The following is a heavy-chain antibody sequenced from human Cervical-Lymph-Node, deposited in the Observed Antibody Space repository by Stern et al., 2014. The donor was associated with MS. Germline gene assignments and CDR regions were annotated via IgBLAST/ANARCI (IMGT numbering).Heavy chain of an antibody. CDR1: GFTFSENS. J-gene: IGHJ4*02. CDR3: VRGWGDGYNYRGDY. CDR2: ISSTSTYI. D-gene: IGHD5-24*01. V-gene: IGHV3-21*06. Sequence: EVHLVESGGGLVRPGGSLRLSCVASGFTFSENSMNWVRQAPGKGLEWVSSISSTSTYINHADSVKGRFTISRDNAKNSLYLQMNSLRAEDTAVYYCVRGWGDGYNYRGDYWGQGTLVTVSS.